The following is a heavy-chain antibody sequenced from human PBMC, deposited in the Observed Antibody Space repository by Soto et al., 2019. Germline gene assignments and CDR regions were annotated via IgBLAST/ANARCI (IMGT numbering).Heavy chain of an antibody. D-gene: IGHD6-19*01. J-gene: IGHJ2*01. CDR3: ARGGGDSSGWYYRSGWYFDL. CDR2: IIPIFGTA. CDR1: GGTFSSYA. V-gene: IGHV1-69*12. Sequence: QVQLVQSGAEVKKPGSSVKVSCKASGGTFSSYAISWVRQAPGQGLEWMGGIIPIFGTANYAQKFQGRVTITADESTSTAYMELSSLRSEDTAVYYCARGGGDSSGWYYRSGWYFDLWGRGTLVTVSS.